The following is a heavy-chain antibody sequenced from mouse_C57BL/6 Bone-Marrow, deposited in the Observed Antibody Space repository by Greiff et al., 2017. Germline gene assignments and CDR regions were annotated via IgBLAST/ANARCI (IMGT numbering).Heavy chain of an antibody. CDR1: GFSLSTFGMG. J-gene: IGHJ4*01. Sequence: QVQLKESGPGILQPSQTLSLTCSFSGFSLSTFGMGVGWIRQPSGKGLEWLAHIWWDDDKYYNPALKSRLTISKDTSKNQVFLNIANVDTADTATYYCARMCYYRSDYAMDYWGQGTSVTVSS. CDR3: ARMCYYRSDYAMDY. D-gene: IGHD1-2*01. V-gene: IGHV8-8*01. CDR2: IWWDDDK.